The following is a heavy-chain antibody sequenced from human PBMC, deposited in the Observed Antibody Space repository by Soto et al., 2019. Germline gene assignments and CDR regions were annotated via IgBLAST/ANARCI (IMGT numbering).Heavy chain of an antibody. Sequence: GASVKVSCKASGGTFSSYAISWVRQAPGQGLDWMGGIIPIFGTANYAQKFQGRVTITADESTSTAYMELSSLRSEDTAVYYCARDLGRWLQNDYYYYGMDVWGQGTTVTVSS. V-gene: IGHV1-69*13. D-gene: IGHD5-12*01. CDR1: GGTFSSYA. CDR2: IIPIFGTA. CDR3: ARDLGRWLQNDYYYYGMDV. J-gene: IGHJ6*02.